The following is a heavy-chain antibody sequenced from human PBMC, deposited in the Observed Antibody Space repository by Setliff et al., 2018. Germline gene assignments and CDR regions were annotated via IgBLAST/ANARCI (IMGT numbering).Heavy chain of an antibody. CDR3: ARINFYVSSGYYYAPDS. V-gene: IGHV1-18*01. CDR1: GYTFTNYA. D-gene: IGHD3-22*01. Sequence: ASVKVSCKASGYTFTNYAISWVRQAPGQGLEWVGWISAYNGKTYFAQKFQGRVAMTTDTSTSTAYMELRSLRSDDTAVYYCARINFYVSSGYYYAPDSWGQGTLVTVSS. CDR2: ISAYNGKT. J-gene: IGHJ4*02.